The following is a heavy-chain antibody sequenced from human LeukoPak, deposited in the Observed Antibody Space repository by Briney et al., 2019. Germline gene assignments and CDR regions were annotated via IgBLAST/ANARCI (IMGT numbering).Heavy chain of an antibody. CDR3: AREAIQRGSYFDY. D-gene: IGHD2-2*01. CDR1: GGSISSYY. Sequence: SETLSLTSTVSGGSISSYYWSWIRQPPGKGLKWIGYIYYSGSTNYNPSLKSRVTISVDTTNNQFSLKLSSVTAADTAVYYCAREAIQRGSYFDYWGQGTLVTVSS. CDR2: IYYSGST. J-gene: IGHJ4*02. V-gene: IGHV4-59*01.